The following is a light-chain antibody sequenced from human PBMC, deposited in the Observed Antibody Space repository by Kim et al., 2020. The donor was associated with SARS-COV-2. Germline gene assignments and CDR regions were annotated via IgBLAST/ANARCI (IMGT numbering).Light chain of an antibody. CDR3: QQYNSYWT. J-gene: IGKJ1*01. CDR1: QSISSW. CDR2: KAS. V-gene: IGKV1-5*03. Sequence: DIQMTQSPSTLSAAVGDRVTITCRASQSISSWLAWYQQKPGKAPKLLISKASRLESGVPSRFSGSGSGTEFTLTISSLQADDYATYYCQQYNSYWTFGQGTKVDIK.